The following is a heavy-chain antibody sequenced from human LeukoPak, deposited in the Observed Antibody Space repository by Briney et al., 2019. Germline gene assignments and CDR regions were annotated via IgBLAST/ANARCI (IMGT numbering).Heavy chain of an antibody. J-gene: IGHJ4*02. V-gene: IGHV3-7*01. Sequence: GGSLRLSCAVSGFTFRSYWMSWVRQAPGKGLEWVANINQDGSEKDYVDSVKGRFTISRDNAKNSLYLQMNSLRAEDTAVYYCARPYYDFWSGYFGYWGQGTLVTVSS. D-gene: IGHD3-3*01. CDR1: GFTFRSYW. CDR3: ARPYYDFWSGYFGY. CDR2: INQDGSEK.